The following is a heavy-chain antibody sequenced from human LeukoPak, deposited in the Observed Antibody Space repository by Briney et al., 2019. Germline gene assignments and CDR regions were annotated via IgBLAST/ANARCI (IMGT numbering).Heavy chain of an antibody. Sequence: GGSLRLSCAASGFTFSSYGMHWVRQAPGKGLEGVAFIRYDGSNKYYADSVKGRFTISRDNSKNTLYLQMNSLRAEDTAVYYCAKASPPYSSSSAHFDYWGQGTLVTVSS. D-gene: IGHD6-6*01. V-gene: IGHV3-30*02. CDR1: GFTFSSYG. CDR3: AKASPPYSSSSAHFDY. CDR2: IRYDGSNK. J-gene: IGHJ4*02.